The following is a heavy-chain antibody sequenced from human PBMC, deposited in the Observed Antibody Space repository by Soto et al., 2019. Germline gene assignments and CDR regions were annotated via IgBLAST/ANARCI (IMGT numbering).Heavy chain of an antibody. CDR2: IYWVDDR. CDR3: AHRPSYCSGGSCYSGFDY. CDR1: GFSLSTSGVG. Sequence: QITLKESGPTLVKPTQTFTLTCTFSGFSLSTSGVGVGWIRQPPGKALEWLALIYWVDDRPYSPSLKSRLPITRDTSKNQVVLTMTNMDPVDTATYYCAHRPSYCSGGSCYSGFDYWGQGTLVTVSS. V-gene: IGHV2-5*02. D-gene: IGHD2-15*01. J-gene: IGHJ4*02.